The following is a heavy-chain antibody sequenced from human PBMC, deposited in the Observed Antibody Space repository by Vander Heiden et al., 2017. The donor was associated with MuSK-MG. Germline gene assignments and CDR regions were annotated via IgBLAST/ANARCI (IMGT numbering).Heavy chain of an antibody. CDR1: GGSISSYY. V-gene: IGHV4-59*01. CDR2: IYYSGST. J-gene: IGHJ6*03. D-gene: IGHD3-22*01. CDR3: AREGTYYESSGYYSGSYYYYMDV. Sequence: GQLQESGPGLVKPAETLSLTCTVSGGSISSYYWSWLRQPPGKGLEWIGYIYYSGSTNYNPSLKSRVIISVDTSKNQFSLKLTSVTAADTAVYYCAREGTYYESSGYYSGSYYYYMDVWGKGTTVTVSS.